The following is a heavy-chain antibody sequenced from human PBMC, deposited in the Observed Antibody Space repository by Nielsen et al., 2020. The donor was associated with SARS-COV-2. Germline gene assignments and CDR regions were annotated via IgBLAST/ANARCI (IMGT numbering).Heavy chain of an antibody. CDR1: GFTFSSYA. CDR2: ISYDGSNK. V-gene: IGHV3-30-3*01. Sequence: GESLKISCAASGFTFSSYAMHWVRQAPGKGLEWVAVISYDGSNKYYADSVKGRFTISRDNAKNSLYLQMNSLRAEDTAVYYCARDRGIVGATELDYWGQGTLVTVSS. CDR3: ARDRGIVGATELDY. D-gene: IGHD1-26*01. J-gene: IGHJ4*02.